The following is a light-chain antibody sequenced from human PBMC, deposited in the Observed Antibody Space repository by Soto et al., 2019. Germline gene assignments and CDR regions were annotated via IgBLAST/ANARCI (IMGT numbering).Light chain of an antibody. CDR2: RNN. V-gene: IGLV1-47*01. CDR3: ATWDDSLSNYV. Sequence: QSVLTQPPSASGTPGQRVTISCSGSSSNIGSNYVYWYQHLTGTAPKLLIYRNNQRPSGVPARFSGSKSGTSASLAISGLRSEDEADYYCATWDDSLSNYVFGTGTNLTVL. CDR1: SSNIGSNY. J-gene: IGLJ1*01.